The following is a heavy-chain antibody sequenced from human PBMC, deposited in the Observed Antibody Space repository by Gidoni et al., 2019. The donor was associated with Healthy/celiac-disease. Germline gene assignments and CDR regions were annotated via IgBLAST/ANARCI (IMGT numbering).Heavy chain of an antibody. J-gene: IGHJ4*02. CDR3: ARGGGYSYGEDY. CDR1: GGSISSYH. V-gene: IGHV4-59*01. D-gene: IGHD5-18*01. Sequence: QVQLQESGPGLVTPSEPLSLTCNVSGGSISSYHWSWIRQPPGKGLEWIGYIYYSGSTNYTPSLKSRVTISVDTSKTQFSLKLRSVTAADTAVYYCARGGGYSYGEDYWGQGTLVTVSS. CDR2: IYYSGST.